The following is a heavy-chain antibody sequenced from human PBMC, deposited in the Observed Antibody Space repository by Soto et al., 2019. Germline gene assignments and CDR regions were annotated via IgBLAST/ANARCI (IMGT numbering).Heavy chain of an antibody. CDR2: INAGNGNT. V-gene: IGHV1-3*01. CDR1: GYTFTSYG. D-gene: IGHD3-22*01. CDR3: ASDPNDSSAYYHHYYYGMDV. J-gene: IGHJ6*02. Sequence: ASVQVSCKASGYTFTSYGIHWVRQAPGQRLEWTGWINAGNGNTKYSEKFQGRVTITRDTSASTAYLELSSRRSEDTAVYYCASDPNDSSAYYHHYYYGMDVWGQGTTVNVSS.